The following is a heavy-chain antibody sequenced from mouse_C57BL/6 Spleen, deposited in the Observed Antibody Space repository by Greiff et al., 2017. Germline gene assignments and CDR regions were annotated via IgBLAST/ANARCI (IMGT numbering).Heavy chain of an antibody. D-gene: IGHD3-2*01. J-gene: IGHJ4*01. V-gene: IGHV1-26*01. CDR3: ARIDSTYAMDY. CDR1: GYTFTDYY. CDR2: INPNNGGT. Sequence: EVQLQQSGPELVKPGASVKISCKASGYTFTDYYMNWVKQSHGKSLEWIGDINPNNGGTSYNQKFKGKATLTVDKSSSTAYMELRSLTSEDSAVYYCARIDSTYAMDYWGQGTSVTVSS.